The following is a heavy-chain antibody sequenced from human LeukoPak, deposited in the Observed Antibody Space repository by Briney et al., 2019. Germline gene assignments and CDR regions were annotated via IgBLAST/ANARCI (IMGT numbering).Heavy chain of an antibody. J-gene: IGHJ4*02. CDR1: GGSISSYY. CDR3: ASGSGSYQVAS. CDR2: IYYSGST. Sequence: PSETLSLTCAVSGGSISSYYWSWIRQPPGKGLEWIGYIYYSGSTNYNPSLKSRVTISVDTSKNQFSLKLSSVTAAGTAVYYCASGSGSYQVASWGQGTLVTVSS. D-gene: IGHD1-26*01. V-gene: IGHV4-59*01.